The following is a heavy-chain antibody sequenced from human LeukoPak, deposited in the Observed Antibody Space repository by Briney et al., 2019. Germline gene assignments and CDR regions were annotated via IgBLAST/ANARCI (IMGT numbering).Heavy chain of an antibody. Sequence: GGSLRLSCAASGFTFSSYAMSWVRQAPGKGLEWVSTVSGSGGTTYYADSVKGRFTISRDNSRNTLYLQMNGLRAEDTAVYYCAKNRYSSSSSGVDYWGQGTLVTVSS. J-gene: IGHJ4*02. CDR2: VSGSGGTT. CDR3: AKNRYSSSSSGVDY. CDR1: GFTFSSYA. D-gene: IGHD6-6*01. V-gene: IGHV3-23*01.